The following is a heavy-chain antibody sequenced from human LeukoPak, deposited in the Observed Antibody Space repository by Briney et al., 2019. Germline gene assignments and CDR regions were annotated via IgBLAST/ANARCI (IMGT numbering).Heavy chain of an antibody. Sequence: GGSLRLSCAASGFTFSYYWMSWVRQAPGKGLEWVAKIKQDGSETYYVDSVKGRFTVSRDNAKNSLYLQMNSLRAEDTAVYYCARDGSSSSWNYWGQGTLVTVSS. CDR3: ARDGSSSSWNY. J-gene: IGHJ4*02. CDR1: GFTFSYYW. D-gene: IGHD6-13*01. V-gene: IGHV3-7*01. CDR2: IKQDGSET.